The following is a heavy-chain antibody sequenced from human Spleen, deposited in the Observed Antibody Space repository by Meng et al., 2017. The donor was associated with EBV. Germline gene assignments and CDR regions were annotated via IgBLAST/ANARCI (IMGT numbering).Heavy chain of an antibody. CDR1: GGTFSNFA. Sequence: QVQLVQSGAEVKKPGSSVKLSCKASGGTFSNFAITWVRQAPGQGLEWMGGIIPIFGRALYAQKFQGRATISAGGSTSTAFLDLSSLGSDDTGVYYCASGDNGAYQALEYWGQGTLVTVSS. V-gene: IGHV1-69*01. CDR3: ASGDNGAYQALEY. D-gene: IGHD4-17*01. CDR2: IIPIFGRA. J-gene: IGHJ4*02.